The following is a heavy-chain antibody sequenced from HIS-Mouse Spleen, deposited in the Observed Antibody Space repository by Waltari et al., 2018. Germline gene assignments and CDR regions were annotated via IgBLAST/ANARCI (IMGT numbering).Heavy chain of an antibody. Sequence: QVQLVESGGGVVQPGRSLRLSCAASGFTFSSYAMHWVGQAPGKGLEGVAVISYDRSNKYYAAAVKGRFTISRDNSKNTLYLQMNSLRAEDTAVYYCARRYSGYDLGYWGQGTLVTVSS. CDR1: GFTFSSYA. V-gene: IGHV3-30*04. J-gene: IGHJ4*02. CDR2: ISYDRSNK. D-gene: IGHD5-12*01. CDR3: ARRYSGYDLGY.